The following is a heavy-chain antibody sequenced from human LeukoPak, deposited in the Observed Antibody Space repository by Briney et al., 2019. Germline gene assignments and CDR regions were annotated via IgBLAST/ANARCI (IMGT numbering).Heavy chain of an antibody. V-gene: IGHV4-38-2*02. CDR1: GYSISSGYY. CDR3: ARDTHYYDSSVLDY. CDR2: IYHSGST. D-gene: IGHD3-22*01. J-gene: IGHJ4*02. Sequence: SETLSLTCTVSGYSISSGYYWGWIRQPPGKGLEWIGSIYHSGSTYYNPSLKSRVTISVDTSKNQLSLKLSSVTAADTAVYYCARDTHYYDSSVLDYWGQGTLVTVSS.